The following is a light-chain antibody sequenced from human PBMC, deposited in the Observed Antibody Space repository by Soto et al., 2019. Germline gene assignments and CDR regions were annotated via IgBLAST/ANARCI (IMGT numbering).Light chain of an antibody. CDR2: GAS. J-gene: IGKJ1*01. CDR3: QQYNNWPPWT. Sequence: IVLTQSPGSLCLSPGERATLSCRASQSVSSSLAWYQQKPGQAPRLLIYGASTRATGIPARFSSSGSGTEFTLTISSLQSEDFAVYYCQQYNNWPPWTFGQGTTGDIK. V-gene: IGKV3-15*01. CDR1: QSVSSS.